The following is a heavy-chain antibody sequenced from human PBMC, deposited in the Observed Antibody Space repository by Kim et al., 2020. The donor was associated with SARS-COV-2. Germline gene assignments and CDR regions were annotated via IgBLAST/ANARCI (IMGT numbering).Heavy chain of an antibody. V-gene: IGHV4-39*07. Sequence: NPSLTSRVPISVDTSKNQFSLKLSSVTAADAAVYYCARDIRNSGSGWLGYWGQGTLVTVSS. CDR3: ARDIRNSGSGWLGY. D-gene: IGHD6-13*01. J-gene: IGHJ4*02.